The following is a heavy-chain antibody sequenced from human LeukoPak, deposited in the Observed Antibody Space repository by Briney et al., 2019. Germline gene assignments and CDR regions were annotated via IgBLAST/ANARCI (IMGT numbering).Heavy chain of an antibody. J-gene: IGHJ4*02. V-gene: IGHV3-49*04. CDR3: TRDSIIVGATWVDY. CDR1: GFTFGDYA. D-gene: IGHD1-26*01. Sequence: GGSLRLSCTASGFTFGDYAMSWVRQAPGKGLEWVGFIRSKAYGGTTEYAASVKGRFTISRDDSKSIAYLQMNSLKTEDTAVYYCTRDSIIVGATWVDYWGQGTLVTVSS. CDR2: IRSKAYGGTT.